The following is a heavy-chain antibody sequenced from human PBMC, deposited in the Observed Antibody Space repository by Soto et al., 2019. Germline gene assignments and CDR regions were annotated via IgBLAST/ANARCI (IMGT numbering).Heavy chain of an antibody. J-gene: IGHJ5*02. D-gene: IGHD3-10*01. Sequence: ASVKVSCKASGYTFTSYGISWVRQAPGQGLEWMGWISAYNGNTNYAQKLQGRVTMTTDTSTSTAYMELRSLRSDDTAVYYCARNRGDGSGSYRWFAPWGQGTLVTVSS. CDR2: ISAYNGNT. CDR3: ARNRGDGSGSYRWFAP. CDR1: GYTFTSYG. V-gene: IGHV1-18*01.